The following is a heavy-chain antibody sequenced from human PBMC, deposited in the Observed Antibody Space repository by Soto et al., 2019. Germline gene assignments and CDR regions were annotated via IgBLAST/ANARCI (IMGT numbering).Heavy chain of an antibody. Sequence: GASVKVSCKASGYTFTYRYLHWVRQAPGQALEWMGWITPFNGNTNYAQKFQDRVTITRDRSMSTAYMELSSLRSADTAMYYCAGSSSEYSYGYGLYYWGQGTLVTVSS. CDR2: ITPFNGNT. D-gene: IGHD5-18*01. CDR3: AGSSSEYSYGYGLYY. CDR1: GYTFTYRY. V-gene: IGHV1-45*02. J-gene: IGHJ4*02.